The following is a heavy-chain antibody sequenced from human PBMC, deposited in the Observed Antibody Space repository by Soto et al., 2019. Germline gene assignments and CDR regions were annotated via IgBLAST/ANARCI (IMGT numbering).Heavy chain of an antibody. CDR1: GFTFSSYA. CDR3: ARGPGYYFDY. CDR2: ISSNGGST. V-gene: IGHV3-64*01. J-gene: IGHJ4*02. Sequence: EVQLVESGGGLVQPGGSLRLSCAASGFTFSSYAMHWVRQAPGKGLEYVSAISSNGGSTYYANSVTGRFTISRDNSKNKLYLQMGSLRAEDMAVYYCARGPGYYFDYWGQGTLVTVSS.